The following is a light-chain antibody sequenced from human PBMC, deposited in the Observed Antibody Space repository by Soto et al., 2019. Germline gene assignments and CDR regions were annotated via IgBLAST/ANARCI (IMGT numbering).Light chain of an antibody. CDR1: SSDVGGYNY. Sequence: QSALTQPASVSGSPGQSITISCTGTSSDVGGYNYVSWYQQYPGKAPKLMIYDVTYRPSGVSIRFSGSKSGNTASLTISGLQAEDEADYYCSSYTSSSTEVFGTGTKLTVL. J-gene: IGLJ1*01. V-gene: IGLV2-14*03. CDR2: DVT. CDR3: SSYTSSSTEV.